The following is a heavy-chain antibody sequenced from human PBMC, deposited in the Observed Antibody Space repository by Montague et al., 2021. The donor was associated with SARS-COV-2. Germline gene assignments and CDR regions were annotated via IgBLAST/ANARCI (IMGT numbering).Heavy chain of an antibody. D-gene: IGHD2-15*01. J-gene: IGHJ5*02. V-gene: IGHV4-38-2*02. CDR1: GYSISSGYY. Sequence: SETLSLTCTVSGYSISSGYYWGWIRQPPGKGLEWIGSIYHSGSTHYNPSLKSRVTISVDTSKNQFSLKLSSVTAADTAVYYCARERRYCSGGSCYSGWFDPWGQGTLVTVSS. CDR2: IYHSGST. CDR3: ARERRYCSGGSCYSGWFDP.